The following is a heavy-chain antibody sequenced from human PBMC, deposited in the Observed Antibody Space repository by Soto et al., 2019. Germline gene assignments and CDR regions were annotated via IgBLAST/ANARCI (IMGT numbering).Heavy chain of an antibody. CDR2: IIPILGIA. D-gene: IGHD3-9*01. CDR3: ARYPSSHYYILTGFPMDV. Sequence: GASVKVSCKASGRTFSSYTISWVRQAPGQGLEWMGRIIPILGIANYAQKFQGRVTITADKSTSTAYMELSSLRSEDTAVYYCARYPSSHYYILTGFPMDVWGQGTTVTVS. J-gene: IGHJ6*02. V-gene: IGHV1-69*02. CDR1: GRTFSSYT.